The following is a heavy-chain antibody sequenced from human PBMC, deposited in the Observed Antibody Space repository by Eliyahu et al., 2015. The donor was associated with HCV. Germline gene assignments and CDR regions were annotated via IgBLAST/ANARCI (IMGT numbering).Heavy chain of an antibody. CDR3: AKDISIAAAGRFDY. CDR2: ISWNSGSI. Sequence: VSGISWNSGSIGYADSVKGRFTISRDNAKNSLYLQMNSLRAEDTALYYCAKDISIAAAGRFDYWGQGTLVTVSS. V-gene: IGHV3-9*01. D-gene: IGHD6-13*01. J-gene: IGHJ4*02.